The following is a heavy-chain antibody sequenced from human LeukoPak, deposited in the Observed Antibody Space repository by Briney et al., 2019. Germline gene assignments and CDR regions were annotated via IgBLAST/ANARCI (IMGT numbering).Heavy chain of an antibody. CDR3: AKVGGYSYGPNDY. D-gene: IGHD5-18*01. Sequence: PGGSLRLSCAASGFTFSSYAMSWVRQAPGKGLEWVSAIRGSGGSTYYADSVKGRFTISRDNSKNTLYLQMNRLRAEHTDVYYCAKVGGYSYGPNDYWGQGTLVTVSS. V-gene: IGHV3-23*01. J-gene: IGHJ4*02. CDR2: IRGSGGST. CDR1: GFTFSSYA.